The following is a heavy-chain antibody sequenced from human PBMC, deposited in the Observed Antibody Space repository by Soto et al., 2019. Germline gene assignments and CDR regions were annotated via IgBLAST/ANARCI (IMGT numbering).Heavy chain of an antibody. CDR1: GGTFSSYA. V-gene: IGHV1-69*01. D-gene: IGHD3-22*01. CDR3: ARALYYYDSSGYSSYWYFDL. Sequence: QVQLVQSGAEVQKPGSSVKVSCKASGGTFSSYAISWVRQAPGQGLEWMGGIIPIFGTANYAQKFQGRVTITADESTSTAYMELSSLRSEDTAVYYCARALYYYDSSGYSSYWYFDLWGRGTLVTVSS. J-gene: IGHJ2*01. CDR2: IIPIFGTA.